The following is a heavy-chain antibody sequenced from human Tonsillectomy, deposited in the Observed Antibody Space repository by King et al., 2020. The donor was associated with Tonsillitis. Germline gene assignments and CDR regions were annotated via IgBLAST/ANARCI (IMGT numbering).Heavy chain of an antibody. Sequence: VQLQQWGAGLLKPSETLSLTCAVYGGSFSGYYWSWIRQPPGKGLEWIGEFNQSGSINYNPSLKSRVTISVDTSKNQFSLKLSSVTAADTAVYYCALGQSRGNYYYGMDVWGQGTTVTVSS. CDR3: ALGQSRGNYYYGMDV. CDR2: FNQSGSI. J-gene: IGHJ6*02. V-gene: IGHV4-34*01. CDR1: GGSFSGYY.